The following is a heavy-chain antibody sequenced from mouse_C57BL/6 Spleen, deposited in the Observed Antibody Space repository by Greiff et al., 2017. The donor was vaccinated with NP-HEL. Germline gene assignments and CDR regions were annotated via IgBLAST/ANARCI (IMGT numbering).Heavy chain of an antibody. D-gene: IGHD2-3*01. CDR3: ARKGSYDGYQYYYAMDY. Sequence: QVQLQQPGTELVKPGASVKLSCKASGYTFTSYWMHWVKQRPGQGLEWIGNINPSNGGTNYNEKFKSKATLTVDKSSSTAYMQLSSLTSEDSAVYYCARKGSYDGYQYYYAMDYWGQGTSVTVSS. CDR1: GYTFTSYW. CDR2: INPSNGGT. J-gene: IGHJ4*01. V-gene: IGHV1-53*01.